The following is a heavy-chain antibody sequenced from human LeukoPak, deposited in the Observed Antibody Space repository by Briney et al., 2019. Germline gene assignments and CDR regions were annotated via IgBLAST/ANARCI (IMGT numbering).Heavy chain of an antibody. D-gene: IGHD6-13*01. Sequence: GGTLRLSCAASGLTFSGFCMDWVRQAPGKGLVWVSRINSDGSSTSYAGSVKGRFTMSRDNAKNTLYVHMTSLRAEDTAVYYCARAAAGTIWGQGTLVTVSS. CDR3: ARAAAGTI. V-gene: IGHV3-74*01. CDR1: GLTFSGFC. J-gene: IGHJ4*02. CDR2: INSDGSST.